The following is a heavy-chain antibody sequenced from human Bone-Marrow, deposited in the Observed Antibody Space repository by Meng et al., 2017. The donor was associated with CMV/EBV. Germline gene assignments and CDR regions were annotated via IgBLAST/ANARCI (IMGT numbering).Heavy chain of an antibody. J-gene: IGHJ3*02. D-gene: IGHD2-2*01. V-gene: IGHV4-39*07. Sequence: SETLSLTCTVSGGSISSSSYHWGWIRQPPGKGLEWIGSIYYSGSTYYNTSLKSRVTISVDTSKNQFSLKLSSVTAADTAVYYCARDGCSSTGCYGAFDIWGQGTMVTVSS. CDR3: ARDGCSSTGCYGAFDI. CDR1: GGSISSSSYH. CDR2: IYYSGST.